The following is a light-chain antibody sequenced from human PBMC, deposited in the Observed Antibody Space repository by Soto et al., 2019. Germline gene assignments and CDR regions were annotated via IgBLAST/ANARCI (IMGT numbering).Light chain of an antibody. CDR1: QSVSSN. Sequence: EILMTQSPVTLSVSPGERATLSCRASQSVSSNLAWYQQKPGQAPRLLIFGASTRATGIPDRFSGSGSGTDFTLTISRLEPEDFAVYYCQQSPGTFGQGTKVDIK. J-gene: IGKJ1*01. CDR3: QQSPGT. CDR2: GAS. V-gene: IGKV3D-15*01.